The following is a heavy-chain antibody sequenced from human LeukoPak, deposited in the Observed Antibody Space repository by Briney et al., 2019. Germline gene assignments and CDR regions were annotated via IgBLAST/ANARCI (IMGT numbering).Heavy chain of an antibody. CDR1: GYTFTSYY. J-gene: IGHJ6*02. CDR3: AGGVLRFLEWLLRSDYYYGMDV. Sequence: ASVKVSCKASGYTFTSYYMHWVRQAPGQGLEWMGIINPSGGSTSYAQKFQGRVTMTRDTSTSTVYMELSSLRSEDTAVYYCAGGVLRFLEWLLRSDYYYGMDVWGQGTTVTVSS. CDR2: INPSGGST. V-gene: IGHV1-46*01. D-gene: IGHD3-3*01.